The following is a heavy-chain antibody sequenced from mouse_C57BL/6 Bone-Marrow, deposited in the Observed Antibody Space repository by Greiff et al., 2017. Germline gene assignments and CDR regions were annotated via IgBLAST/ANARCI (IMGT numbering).Heavy chain of an antibody. J-gene: IGHJ3*01. V-gene: IGHV1-26*01. Sequence: VQLQQSGPELVKPGASVKISCKASGYTFTDYYMNWVKQSHGKSLEWIGDINPNNGGTSYNQKFKGKATLTVDKSSSTAYMELRSLTSEDSAVYYCTTGGSPVAYWGQGTLVTVSA. CDR2: INPNNGGT. CDR3: TTGGSPVAY. CDR1: GYTFTDYY. D-gene: IGHD1-1*01.